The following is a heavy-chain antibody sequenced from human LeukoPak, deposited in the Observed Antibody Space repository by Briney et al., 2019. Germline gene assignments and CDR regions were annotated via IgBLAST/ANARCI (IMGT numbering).Heavy chain of an antibody. CDR2: IYYSGST. J-gene: IGHJ4*02. CDR1: GGSMSNYY. D-gene: IGHD1-1*01. Sequence: SETLSLTCTVSGGSMSNYYWSWIRQPPGKGLEWIGYIYYSGSTNYNPSLKSRVTISVDTSKNKFSLKLRSVTAADTAVYYCATGGAGTSGTAVDYWGQGTLVTVSS. V-gene: IGHV4-59*01. CDR3: ATGGAGTSGTAVDY.